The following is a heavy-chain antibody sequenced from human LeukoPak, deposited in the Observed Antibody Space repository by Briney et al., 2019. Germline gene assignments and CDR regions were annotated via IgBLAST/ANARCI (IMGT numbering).Heavy chain of an antibody. D-gene: IGHD3-22*01. CDR1: GYSISSGYY. CDR2: IYHSGST. Sequence: SETLSLTCTVSGYSISSGYYWGWIRQPPGKGLEWIGSIYHSGSTNYNPSLKSRVTISVDKSKNQFSLKLSSVTAADTAVYYCARANYDSSGYVFDYWGQGTLVTVSS. V-gene: IGHV4-38-2*02. J-gene: IGHJ4*02. CDR3: ARANYDSSGYVFDY.